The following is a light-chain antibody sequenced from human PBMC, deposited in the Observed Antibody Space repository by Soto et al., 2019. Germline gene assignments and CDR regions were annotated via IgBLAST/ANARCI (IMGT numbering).Light chain of an antibody. CDR2: DVS. CDR1: SSDVGGYSY. V-gene: IGLV2-14*01. CDR3: ASYTTSSTYV. J-gene: IGLJ1*01. Sequence: QSALTQPASVSGSPGQSIAISCTGTSSDVGGYSYVSWYQQQPGKAPKLVISDVSNRPSGVSDRFSGSKSGNTACLTISGLQTEDEADYYCASYTTSSTYVFGTGTKLTVL.